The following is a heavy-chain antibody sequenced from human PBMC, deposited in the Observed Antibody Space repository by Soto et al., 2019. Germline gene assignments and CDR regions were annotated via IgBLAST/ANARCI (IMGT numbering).Heavy chain of an antibody. J-gene: IGHJ3*02. CDR2: IWYDGSNK. CDR1: GITFRSYA. V-gene: IGHV3-33*08. Sequence: SLRLSCAASGITFRSYAMSWVRQAPGKGLEWVAVIWYDGSNKYYADSVKGRFTISRDNSKNTLYLQMNSLRAEDTAVYCCARSRGYCSGGSCYSDAFDIWGQGTMVTVSS. D-gene: IGHD2-15*01. CDR3: ARSRGYCSGGSCYSDAFDI.